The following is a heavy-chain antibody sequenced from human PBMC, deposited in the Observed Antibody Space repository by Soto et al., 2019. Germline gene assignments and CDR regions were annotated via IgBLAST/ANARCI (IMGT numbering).Heavy chain of an antibody. CDR3: ARTKCSGGSCYSWSLDY. CDR2: RYYSEST. Sequence: SETLSLTCTVSGGSITTGGYYWSWIRQLPGKGLEWIGHRYYSESTYYNPSLKSRVSISLDTSKNQLSLKLSFVTAADTAMYYCARTKCSGGSCYSWSLDYWGQGTPVTVSS. CDR1: GGSITTGGYY. J-gene: IGHJ4*02. D-gene: IGHD2-15*01. V-gene: IGHV4-31*03.